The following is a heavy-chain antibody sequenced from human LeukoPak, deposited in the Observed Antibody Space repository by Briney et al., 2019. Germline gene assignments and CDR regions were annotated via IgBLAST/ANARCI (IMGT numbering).Heavy chain of an antibody. J-gene: IGHJ5*02. CDR1: GGSISNYH. CDR3: ARKDGDL. Sequence: SETLSLTCTVSGGSISNYHWSWIRQPPGKGLEWIGYIYYSGNTNYNPSLKSRLTISLDTSRNQVSLRLSSVTAADTAVYHCARKDGDLWGQGTLVTVSS. CDR2: IYYSGNT. V-gene: IGHV4-59*08.